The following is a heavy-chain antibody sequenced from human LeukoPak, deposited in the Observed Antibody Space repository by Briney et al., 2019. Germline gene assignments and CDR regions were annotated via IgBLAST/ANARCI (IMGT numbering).Heavy chain of an antibody. CDR2: IIPIFGTA. D-gene: IGHD3-22*01. J-gene: IGHJ3*02. V-gene: IGHV1-69*06. CDR3: ATLGSYYYDSSGYYPTDAFDI. CDR1: GGTFSSYA. Sequence: ASVKVSCKASGGTFSSYAISWVRQAPGQGLEWMGGIIPIFGTANYAQKFQGRVTITADKSTSTAYMELSSLRSEDTAVYYCATLGSYYYDSSGYYPTDAFDIWGQGTMVTVSS.